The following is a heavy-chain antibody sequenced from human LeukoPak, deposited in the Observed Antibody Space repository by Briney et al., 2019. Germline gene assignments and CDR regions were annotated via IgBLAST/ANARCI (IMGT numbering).Heavy chain of an antibody. J-gene: IGHJ3*02. CDR1: GYTFTSYG. D-gene: IGHD3-22*01. CDR2: ISAYNGNT. CDR3: ARGCSGGSCYPYYYDSSGYSLDAFDI. Sequence: ASVKVSCKASGYTFTSYGISWVRQAPGQGLEWMGWISAYNGNTNYAQKLQGRVTMTTDTSTSTAYMELRSLRSDDTAVYYCARGCSGGSCYPYYYDSSGYSLDAFDIWGQGTMVTVSS. V-gene: IGHV1-18*01.